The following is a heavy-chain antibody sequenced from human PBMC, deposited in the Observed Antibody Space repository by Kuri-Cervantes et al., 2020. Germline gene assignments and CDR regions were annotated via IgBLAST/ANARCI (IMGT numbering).Heavy chain of an antibody. CDR1: GYTFTGYY. V-gene: IGHV1-2*02. D-gene: IGHD1-26*01. Sequence: ASVKVSCKASGYTFTGYYIHWVRQAPGQGLEWMGWINPNSGGTSYTQNFQGRVTMTRDTSISTAYMELSRLRADDTAVYYCARGSRRATWDSGSYTALDYWGQGTLVTVSS. CDR2: INPNSGGT. J-gene: IGHJ4*02. CDR3: ARGSRRATWDSGSYTALDY.